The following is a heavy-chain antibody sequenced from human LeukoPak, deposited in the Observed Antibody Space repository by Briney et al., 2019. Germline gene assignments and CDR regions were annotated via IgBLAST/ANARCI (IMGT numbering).Heavy chain of an antibody. Sequence: GGSLRLSCAASGFTFSSYGMLWVRQAPGKGLEWVALISYDGSNIYYADSVKGRFTISRDNSKNTLYLQMNSLRAEDTAVYYCAKARRSHYPYSSGWSVDYWGQGTLVTVSS. CDR3: AKARRSHYPYSSGWSVDY. D-gene: IGHD6-19*01. CDR1: GFTFSSYG. V-gene: IGHV3-30*18. J-gene: IGHJ4*02. CDR2: ISYDGSNI.